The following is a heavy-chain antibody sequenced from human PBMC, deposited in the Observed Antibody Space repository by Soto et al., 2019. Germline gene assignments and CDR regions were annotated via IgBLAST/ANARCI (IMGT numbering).Heavy chain of an antibody. Sequence: GGSLRLSCAASGFTFSSYSMNWVRQAPGKGLEWVSYISRSSSTIYYADSVKGRFTISRDNAKNTLYLQMNSLRAGDTAVYYCARPGRHSSSWGVAHWGQGTLVTV. J-gene: IGHJ4*02. CDR1: GFTFSSYS. CDR3: ARPGRHSSSWGVAH. CDR2: ISRSSSTI. D-gene: IGHD6-13*01. V-gene: IGHV3-48*04.